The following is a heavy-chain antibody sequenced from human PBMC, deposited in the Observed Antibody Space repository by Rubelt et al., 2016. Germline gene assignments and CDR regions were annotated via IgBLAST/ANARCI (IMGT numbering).Heavy chain of an antibody. D-gene: IGHD3-22*01. CDR2: IYYSGST. Sequence: QVQLQESGPGLVKPSETLSLTCTVSGGSISSYYWSWIRQPPGKGLEWIAYIYYSGSTNYNPSLKSRVTISVDTSKNQFSLKLSSVTAADTAAYYCARAEDYYSSWFDPWGQGTLVTVSS. V-gene: IGHV4-59*08. J-gene: IGHJ5*02. CDR3: ARAEDYYSSWFDP. CDR1: GGSISSYY.